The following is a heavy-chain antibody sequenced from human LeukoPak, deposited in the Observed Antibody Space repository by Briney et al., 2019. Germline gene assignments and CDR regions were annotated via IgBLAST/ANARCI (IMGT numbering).Heavy chain of an antibody. Sequence: ASVKVSCKASGYTFTNFDINWVRQATGQGLEWMGLMSPNSGNTVYAQKFQGRVTLTRNTSIGTAYMELSSLTSEDTAVYYCAKSPHPTVVTATLPVNFFDSWGQGTLVTVSS. CDR2: MSPNSGNT. J-gene: IGHJ5*01. D-gene: IGHD4-23*01. CDR3: AKSPHPTVVTATLPVNFFDS. CDR1: GYTFTNFD. V-gene: IGHV1-8*02.